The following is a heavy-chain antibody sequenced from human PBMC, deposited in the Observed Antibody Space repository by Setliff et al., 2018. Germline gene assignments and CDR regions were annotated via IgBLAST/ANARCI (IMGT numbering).Heavy chain of an antibody. Sequence: PSETLSLTCTVSGGSISRYHWSWIRQPPGKGLEWIGYIQTSGTTNYNPALKSRVTISLDTSKNQFSLQLSSVTAADTAVYYCARDGLGAFSLRSMDVWGKGTTVTVSS. CDR3: ARDGLGAFSLRSMDV. J-gene: IGHJ6*04. V-gene: IGHV4-59*13. CDR2: IQTSGTT. CDR1: GGSISRYH. D-gene: IGHD3-3*02.